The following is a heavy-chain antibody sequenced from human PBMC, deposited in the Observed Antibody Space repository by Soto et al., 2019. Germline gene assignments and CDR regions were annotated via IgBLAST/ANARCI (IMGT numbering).Heavy chain of an antibody. D-gene: IGHD1-1*01. Sequence: PSETLSLTCTVSGASISSYYWSWIRQPPGKGLEWIGYVYYSGSTNYNPSLKSRVTISVDTSKNQFSLKLSSVTAADTAMYYCARDTTPSLWGQGTLVNVSS. J-gene: IGHJ4*02. V-gene: IGHV4-59*01. CDR1: GASISSYY. CDR2: VYYSGST. CDR3: ARDTTPSL.